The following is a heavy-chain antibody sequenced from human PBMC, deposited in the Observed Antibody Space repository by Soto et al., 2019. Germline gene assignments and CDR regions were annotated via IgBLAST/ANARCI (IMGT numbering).Heavy chain of an antibody. D-gene: IGHD3-10*01. CDR2: IIPILGIA. J-gene: IGHJ4*02. CDR1: GGTFSSYT. Sequence: QVQLVQSGAEVKKPGSSVKVSCKASGGTFSSYTISWVRQAPGQGLEWMGRIIPILGIANYAQKFQGRVTIPADKSTRTAYMELSSLRSEDTAVYYCARQGGPMVRGVLFFDYWGQGTLVTVSS. CDR3: ARQGGPMVRGVLFFDY. V-gene: IGHV1-69*02.